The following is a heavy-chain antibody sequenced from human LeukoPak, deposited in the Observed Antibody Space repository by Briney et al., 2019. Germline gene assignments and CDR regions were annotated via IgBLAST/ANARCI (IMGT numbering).Heavy chain of an antibody. CDR2: INHSGST. D-gene: IGHD3-22*01. V-gene: IGHV4-34*01. CDR3: ARSTMIVVGDYYFDY. CDR1: GGSFSGYY. Sequence: PSETLSLTCAVYGGSFSGYYWSWIRQPPGKGREWIGEINHSGSTNYDPSLKSRVTISVDTSKNQFSLKLSSVTAADTAVYYCARSTMIVVGDYYFDYWGQGTLVTVSS. J-gene: IGHJ4*02.